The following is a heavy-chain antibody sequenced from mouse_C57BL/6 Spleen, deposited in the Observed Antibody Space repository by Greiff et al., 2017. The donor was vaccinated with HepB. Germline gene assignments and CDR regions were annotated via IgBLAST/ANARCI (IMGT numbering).Heavy chain of an antibody. CDR1: GYTFTSYW. D-gene: IGHD2-14*01. CDR2: IDPSDSDT. J-gene: IGHJ2*01. V-gene: IGHV1-69*01. Sequence: VQLQQPGAELVMPGASVKLSCKASGYTFTSYWMHWVKQRPGQGLEWIGEIDPSDSDTNYNQKFKGKSTLTVDKSSSTAYMQLSSLTSEDSAVYYCARPGTYYFDYCGQGTTLTVSS. CDR3: ARPGTYYFDY.